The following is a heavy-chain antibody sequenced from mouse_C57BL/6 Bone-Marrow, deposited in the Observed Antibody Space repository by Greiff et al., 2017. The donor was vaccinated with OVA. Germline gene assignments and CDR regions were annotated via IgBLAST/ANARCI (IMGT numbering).Heavy chain of an antibody. D-gene: IGHD1-1*01. CDR1: GFTFSDYG. CDR2: ISNLAYSI. V-gene: IGHV5-15*04. Sequence: EVMLVESGGGLVQPGGSLKLSCAASGFTFSDYGMAWVRQAPRKGPEWVAFISNLAYSIYYADTVTGRFTISRENAKNTLYLEMSSLRSEDTAMYYGAGHRTVVAHWYFDVWGTGTTVTVAS. CDR3: AGHRTVVAHWYFDV. J-gene: IGHJ1*03.